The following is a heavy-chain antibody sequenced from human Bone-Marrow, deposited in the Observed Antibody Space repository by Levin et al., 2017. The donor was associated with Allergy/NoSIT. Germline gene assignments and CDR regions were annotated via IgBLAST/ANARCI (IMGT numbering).Heavy chain of an antibody. D-gene: IGHD6-19*01. Sequence: GASVKVSCKASGYTFTGYYIHWVRQAPGQGLEWVGWINPNSGGTNYAQRFQGRVTMTRDTSISTAYMELSSLRSDETAVFYCARGPVEQWSAYYGVDVWGQGTTVTVSS. J-gene: IGHJ6*02. V-gene: IGHV1-2*02. CDR2: INPNSGGT. CDR1: GYTFTGYY. CDR3: ARGPVEQWSAYYGVDV.